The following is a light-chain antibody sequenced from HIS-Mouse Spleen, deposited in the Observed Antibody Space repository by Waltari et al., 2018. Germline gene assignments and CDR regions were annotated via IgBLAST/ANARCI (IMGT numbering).Light chain of an antibody. CDR3: CSYAGSYTYV. CDR1: RRDVGGSNY. V-gene: IGLV2-11*01. CDR2: DVS. Sequence: QSALTQPRSVSGSPGQSVTITCTATRRDVGGSNYVPWYHQHPRKAPKLMIYDVSKRPSGVPDRFSGSKSGNTASLTISGLQAEDEADYYCCSYAGSYTYVFGTGTKVTVL. J-gene: IGLJ1*01.